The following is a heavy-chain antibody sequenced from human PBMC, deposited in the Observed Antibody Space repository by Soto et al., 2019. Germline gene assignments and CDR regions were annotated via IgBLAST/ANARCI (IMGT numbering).Heavy chain of an antibody. V-gene: IGHV1-18*01. Sequence: ASVKVSCKASGYTFTSYGISWVRQAPGQGLEWMGWISAYNGNTNYAQKLQGRVTMTTDTSTSTAYMELRSLRSDDTAVYYCARDLPTYDFWSGYRPLYYYYGMDVWGQGTTVTVSS. D-gene: IGHD3-3*01. J-gene: IGHJ6*02. CDR3: ARDLPTYDFWSGYRPLYYYYGMDV. CDR1: GYTFTSYG. CDR2: ISAYNGNT.